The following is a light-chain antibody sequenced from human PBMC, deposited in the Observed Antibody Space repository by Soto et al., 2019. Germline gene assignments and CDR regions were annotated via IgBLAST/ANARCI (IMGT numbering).Light chain of an antibody. Sequence: QSVLTLPPSVSGAPGQRVTISCTGSSSNIGVGYDVHWYQQFPGTAPKLLIFGNNIRPSWVPDRFSGFNSGTSASLAITGLQAEDEADYYCQSYDSSMSGFYVFGTGTKVSVL. CDR3: QSYDSSMSGFYV. CDR1: SSNIGVGYD. J-gene: IGLJ1*01. CDR2: GNN. V-gene: IGLV1-40*01.